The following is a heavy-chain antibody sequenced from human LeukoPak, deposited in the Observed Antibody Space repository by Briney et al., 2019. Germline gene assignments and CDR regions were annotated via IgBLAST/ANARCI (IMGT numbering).Heavy chain of an antibody. CDR1: GYRFTSYW. Sequence: GESLKISCKGSGYRFTSYWIGWVRQMPGKGLEWMGIIYPGDSDTRYSPSFQGQVTVSADKSISTAYLQWSSLKASDTAMYYCARLELPRDYYYGMDVWGQGTTVTVSS. CDR3: ARLELPRDYYYGMDV. J-gene: IGHJ6*02. V-gene: IGHV5-51*01. CDR2: IYPGDSDT. D-gene: IGHD1-26*01.